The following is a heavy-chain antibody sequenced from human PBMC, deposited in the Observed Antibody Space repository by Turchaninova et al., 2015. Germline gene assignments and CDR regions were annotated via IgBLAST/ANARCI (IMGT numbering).Heavy chain of an antibody. Sequence: QVQLQESGPGLVKPSETLSPTCTVPVGAISRSRYYWGWSRQPPGKGLECIGRIYYSGSTYYNPSLKSRVTISVDTSKNQFSLKLSSVTAADTAVYYCSRDEGYSSGYSTNDYWGQGTLVTVSS. CDR2: IYYSGST. CDR3: SRDEGYSSGYSTNDY. J-gene: IGHJ4*02. CDR1: VGAISRSRYY. D-gene: IGHD5-18*01. V-gene: IGHV4-39*07.